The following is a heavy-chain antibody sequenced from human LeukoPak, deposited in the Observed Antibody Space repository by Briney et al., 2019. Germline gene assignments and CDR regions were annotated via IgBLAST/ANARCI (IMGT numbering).Heavy chain of an antibody. D-gene: IGHD4-17*01. Sequence: PGGSLRLSCAASGFTFSGYGMHWVRQAPGKGLEWVAVIWYDGSKKYHADPVKGRFTISGDNSKNTLYLQMNSLRAEDTAVYYCARWGGDYSAFDIWGQGTMVTVSS. CDR2: IWYDGSKK. J-gene: IGHJ3*02. CDR3: ARWGGDYSAFDI. CDR1: GFTFSGYG. V-gene: IGHV3-33*01.